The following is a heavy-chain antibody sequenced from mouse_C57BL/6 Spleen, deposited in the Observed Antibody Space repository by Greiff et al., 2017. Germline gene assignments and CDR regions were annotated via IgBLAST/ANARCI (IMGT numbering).Heavy chain of an antibody. V-gene: IGHV14-2*01. D-gene: IGHD1-1*01. Sequence: EVPLQESGAELVKPGASVQLSCTASGFNINDYYMHWVKQRPEKGLEWIGRIDPEDGETKYPPNFQGKATITADTASNTAYLQLSSLTSEDTSVYYCALYCGSSHWYFDVWGTGTTVTGSS. J-gene: IGHJ1*03. CDR3: ALYCGSSHWYFDV. CDR1: GFNINDYY. CDR2: IDPEDGET.